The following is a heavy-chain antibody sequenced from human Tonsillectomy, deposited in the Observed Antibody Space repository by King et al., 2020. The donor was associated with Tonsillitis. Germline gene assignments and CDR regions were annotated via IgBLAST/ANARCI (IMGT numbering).Heavy chain of an antibody. Sequence: VQLVESGAEVKKPGSSVKVSCTASGGTFSSYAISWVRQAPGQGLEWMGRIIPILGIANYAQKFQGRVTITADKSTSTAYMELSSLRSEDTAVYYCARDGKGDTNYDYWGQGTLVTVSS. CDR2: IIPILGIA. V-gene: IGHV1-69*09. CDR3: ARDGKGDTNYDY. CDR1: GGTFSSYA. D-gene: IGHD2-21*01. J-gene: IGHJ4*02.